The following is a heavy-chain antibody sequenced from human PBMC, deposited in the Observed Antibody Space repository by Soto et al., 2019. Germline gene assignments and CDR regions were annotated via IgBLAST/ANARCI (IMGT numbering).Heavy chain of an antibody. CDR3: AKGGYSYGDFDY. D-gene: IGHD5-18*01. CDR1: GFTFSSYG. CDR2: ISYDGSNK. Sequence: GGSLRLSCAASGFTFSSYGMHWVRQAPGKGLEWVAVISYDGSNKYYADSVKGRFTISRDNSKNTLYLQMNSLRAEDTAVYYCAKGGYSYGDFDYWGQGTLVTVSS. V-gene: IGHV3-30*18. J-gene: IGHJ4*02.